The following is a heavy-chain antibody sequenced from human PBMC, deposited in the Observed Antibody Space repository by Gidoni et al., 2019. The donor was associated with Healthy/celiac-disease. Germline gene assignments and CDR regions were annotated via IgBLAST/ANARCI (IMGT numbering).Heavy chain of an antibody. J-gene: IGHJ4*02. CDR1: GFTFSSYA. CDR3: ARAFSGYHNFDY. D-gene: IGHD5-12*01. Sequence: QVQLVASGGGVVQPGRSLRLSCAASGFTFSSYAMHWVRQAPGKGLEWVAVISYDGINKYYADSAKGRFTISRDNSKHTLYLQMNSLRAADTAVYYCARAFSGYHNFDYWGQGTLVTVSS. CDR2: ISYDGINK. V-gene: IGHV3-30-3*01.